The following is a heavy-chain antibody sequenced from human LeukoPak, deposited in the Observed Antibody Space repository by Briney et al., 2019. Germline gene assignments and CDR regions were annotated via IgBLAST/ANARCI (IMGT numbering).Heavy chain of an antibody. CDR3: ARDHSHYYDSSGYPSGFDL. Sequence: SETLSLTCTVSGGSISSGGYYWSWIRQHPGKGLEWIGYIYYSGSTYYNPSLKSRVTISVDTSKNQFSLKLSSVTAADTAVYYCARDHSHYYDSSGYPSGFDLWGRGTLVTVSS. CDR2: IYYSGST. CDR1: GGSISSGGYY. V-gene: IGHV4-31*03. D-gene: IGHD3-22*01. J-gene: IGHJ2*01.